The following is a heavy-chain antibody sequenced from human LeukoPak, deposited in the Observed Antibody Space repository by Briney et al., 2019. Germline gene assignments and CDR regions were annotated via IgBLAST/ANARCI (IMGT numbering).Heavy chain of an antibody. CDR2: ICGSGGST. CDR1: GFSFSNYE. V-gene: IGHV3-23*01. CDR3: AKGTTYYYGSGRSHFDY. J-gene: IGHJ4*02. Sequence: GGSLRLSCAASGFSFSNYEMNWVRQAPGKGLEWVSAICGSGGSTYYADSVKGRFTISRENSKNTLYLQMNSLRAEDTAVYYCAKGTTYYYGSGRSHFDYWGQGTLVTVSS. D-gene: IGHD3-10*01.